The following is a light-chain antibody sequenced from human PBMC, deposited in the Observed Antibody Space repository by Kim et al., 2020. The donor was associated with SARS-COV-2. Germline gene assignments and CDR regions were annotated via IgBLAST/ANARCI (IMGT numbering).Light chain of an antibody. CDR1: QGIANY. CDR3: QNYNSAPRT. V-gene: IGKV1-27*01. CDR2: AAS. J-gene: IGKJ1*01. Sequence: DIQITQSPSSLSAFVGDRVTITCRASQGIANYLAWYQQKPGKVPKLLIYAASTLQSGVPSRFSGSGSGTDFTLTISSLQPEDVATYYCQNYNSAPRTFGQGTKVDIK.